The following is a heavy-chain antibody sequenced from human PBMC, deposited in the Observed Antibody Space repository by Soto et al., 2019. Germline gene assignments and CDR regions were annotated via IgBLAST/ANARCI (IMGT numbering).Heavy chain of an antibody. Sequence: PSETLSLTCTVSGGSISSGGYYWSWIRQHPGKGLEWIGYIYYSGSTYYNPSLKSRVTISVDTSKNQFSLKLSSVTAADTAVYYCARVPDTAMVFDPTQAPPFDYWGQGTLVTVSS. V-gene: IGHV4-31*02. CDR2: IYYSGST. CDR3: ARVPDTAMVFDPTQAPPFDY. J-gene: IGHJ4*02. D-gene: IGHD5-18*01. CDR1: GGSISSGGYY.